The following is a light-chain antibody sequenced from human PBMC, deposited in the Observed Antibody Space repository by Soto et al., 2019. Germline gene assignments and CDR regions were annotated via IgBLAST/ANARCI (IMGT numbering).Light chain of an antibody. CDR3: SSYSSAFIGLI. Sequence: QSALTQPASVSGAPGQTVTISCTGATTNVGDYYVVSWYQQLPGKAPTLPISEDFNRPSGISDRFSGSKSGNSASLAISGLQAEDEADYYCSSYSSAFIGLIFGGGTKLTVL. V-gene: IGLV2-14*01. CDR1: TTNVGDYYV. CDR2: EDF. J-gene: IGLJ2*01.